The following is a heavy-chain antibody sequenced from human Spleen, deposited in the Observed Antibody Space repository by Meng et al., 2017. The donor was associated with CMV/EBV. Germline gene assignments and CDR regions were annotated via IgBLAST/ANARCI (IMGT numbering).Heavy chain of an antibody. V-gene: IGHV3-73*01. CDR1: GFIFSDSA. Sequence: GGSLRLSCVASGFIFSDSAVHWVRQASGKGLEWVGRIRNKPNNYATAYAASVKGRFTISRDDSQNTAYLQMSSLKTEDTAVYYCTRHLPHTQRWLQFRGPFDIWGQGTMVTVSS. CDR2: IRNKPNNYAT. CDR3: TRHLPHTQRWLQFRGPFDI. J-gene: IGHJ3*02. D-gene: IGHD5-24*01.